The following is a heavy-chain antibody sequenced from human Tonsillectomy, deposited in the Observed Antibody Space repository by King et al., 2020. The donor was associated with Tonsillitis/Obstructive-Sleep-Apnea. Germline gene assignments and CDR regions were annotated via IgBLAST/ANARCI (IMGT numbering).Heavy chain of an antibody. CDR3: ARLTTFFSWDLPRKEYYFDY. J-gene: IGHJ4*02. CDR1: GGSISSYY. V-gene: IGHV4-59*01. D-gene: IGHD2/OR15-2a*01. Sequence: VQLQESGPGLVKPSETLSLTCSVSGGSISSYYWSWIRQPPGKGLEWIGYIYYNGSTNYNASLKSRVTISVDTTKKQFSLKLSSVTAADTAVYYCARLTTFFSWDLPRKEYYFDYWGQGTLVTVSS. CDR2: IYYNGST.